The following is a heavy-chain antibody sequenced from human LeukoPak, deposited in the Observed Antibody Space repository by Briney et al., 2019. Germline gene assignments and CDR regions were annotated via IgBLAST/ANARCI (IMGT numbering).Heavy chain of an antibody. CDR1: GYSISSGYY. Sequence: SETLSLTCAVSGYSISSGYYWGWIRQPPGKGLEWIGSIYHSGSTYYNPSLKSRVTISVDTSKNQFSLKLSSVTAADTAVYYCVRDTGNWNIDYWGRGILVTVSS. CDR3: VRDTGNWNIDY. CDR2: IYHSGST. J-gene: IGHJ4*02. D-gene: IGHD1/OR15-1a*01. V-gene: IGHV4-38-2*02.